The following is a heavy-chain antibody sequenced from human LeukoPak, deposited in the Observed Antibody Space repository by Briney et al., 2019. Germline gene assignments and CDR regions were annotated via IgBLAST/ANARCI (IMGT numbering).Heavy chain of an antibody. V-gene: IGHV1-2*02. CDR3: AREVIAAAGTYAFDI. J-gene: IGHJ3*02. D-gene: IGHD6-13*01. Sequence: ASVKVSCKASGYTFTGYYMHWVRQAPGQGLEWMGWINPYGGGTNYAQKFQGRVTMTRDTSTSTAYMELSRLRSDDTAVYYCAREVIAAAGTYAFDIWGQGTMVTVSS. CDR2: INPYGGGT. CDR1: GYTFTGYY.